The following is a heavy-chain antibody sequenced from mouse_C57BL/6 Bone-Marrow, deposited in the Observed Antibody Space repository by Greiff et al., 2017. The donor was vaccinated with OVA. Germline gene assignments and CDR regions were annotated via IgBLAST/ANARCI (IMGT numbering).Heavy chain of an antibody. CDR1: GYAFSSSW. J-gene: IGHJ4*01. Sequence: VKLMESGPELVKPGASVKISCKASGYAFSSSWMNWVKQRPGKGLEWIGRIYPGDGDTNYNGKFKGKATLTADKSSSTAYMQLSSLTSEDSAVYFCARRGITTVVAPYYYAMDYWGQGTSVTVSS. CDR2: IYPGDGDT. CDR3: ARRGITTVVAPYYYAMDY. V-gene: IGHV1-82*01. D-gene: IGHD1-1*01.